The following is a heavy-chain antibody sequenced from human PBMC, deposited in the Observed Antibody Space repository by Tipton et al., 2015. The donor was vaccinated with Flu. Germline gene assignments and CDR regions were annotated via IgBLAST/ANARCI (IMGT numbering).Heavy chain of an antibody. CDR2: IIPIFGTA. D-gene: IGHD6-13*01. CDR1: GGTFSSYA. J-gene: IGHJ6*02. Sequence: QLVQSGAEVKKPGSSVKVSCKASGGTFSSYAISWVRQAPGQGLEWMGGIIPIFGTANYAQKFQGRVTITADESTSTAYMELSSLRSEDTAVYYCARTIAAAGVERNSYYGMDVWGQGTTVTVSS. V-gene: IGHV1-69*01. CDR3: ARTIAAAGVERNSYYGMDV.